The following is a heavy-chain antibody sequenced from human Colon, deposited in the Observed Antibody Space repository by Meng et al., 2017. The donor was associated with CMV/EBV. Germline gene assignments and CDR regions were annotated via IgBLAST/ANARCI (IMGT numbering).Heavy chain of an antibody. Sequence: QWQWVQSGGEVHKPGASVKVSCKASGYTFTGYYMHWVRQAPGQGLEWMGWINPNSGGTNYAQKFQGRVTMTRDTSIGTAYMELSRLRSDDTAVYYCARDLRVWFGEFKNWGQGTLVTVSS. D-gene: IGHD3-10*01. V-gene: IGHV1-2*02. J-gene: IGHJ4*02. CDR2: INPNSGGT. CDR1: GYTFTGYY. CDR3: ARDLRVWFGEFKN.